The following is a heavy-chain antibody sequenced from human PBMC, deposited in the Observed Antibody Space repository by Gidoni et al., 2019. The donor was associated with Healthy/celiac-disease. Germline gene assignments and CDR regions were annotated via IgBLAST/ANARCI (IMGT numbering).Heavy chain of an antibody. J-gene: IGHJ4*02. D-gene: IGHD3-22*01. CDR2: INHSGST. Sequence: QVQLQQWGAGLLKPSETLSLTCDVYGGSFSGYYWSWIRQPPGKGLEWIGEINHSGSTNYNPSLKSRVTISVDTSKNQFSLKLSSVTAADTAVYYCARERWYYDSSGEGYYFDYWGQGTLVTVSS. V-gene: IGHV4-34*01. CDR1: GGSFSGYY. CDR3: ARERWYYDSSGEGYYFDY.